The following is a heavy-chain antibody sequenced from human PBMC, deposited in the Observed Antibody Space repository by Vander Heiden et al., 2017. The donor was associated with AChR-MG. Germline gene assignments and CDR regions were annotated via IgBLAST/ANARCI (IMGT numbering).Heavy chain of an antibody. J-gene: IGHJ4*02. CDR2: ISYDGSNK. D-gene: IGHD6-19*01. V-gene: IGHV3-30*03. Sequence: QVQLVESGGGVVQPGRSLRLPCAASGFTFSSYGMHWVRQAPGKGLEWVAVISYDGSNKYYADSVKGRFTISRDNSKNTLYLQMNSLRAEDTAVYYCAIAGSSGFDYWGQGTLVTVSS. CDR1: GFTFSSYG. CDR3: AIAGSSGFDY.